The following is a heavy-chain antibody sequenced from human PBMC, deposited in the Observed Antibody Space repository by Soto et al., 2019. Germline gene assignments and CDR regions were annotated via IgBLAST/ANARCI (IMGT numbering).Heavy chain of an antibody. V-gene: IGHV4-39*01. CDR2: IYYSGST. CDR1: GGSISSSSYY. D-gene: IGHD6-19*01. J-gene: IGHJ5*02. Sequence: PSETLSLTCTVSGGSISSSSYYWGWIRQPPGKGLEWIGSIYYSGSTYYNPSLKSRVTISVDTSKNQFSLKLSSVTAADTAVYYCAKPLAVAAWFYPWGQGTLVTVSS. CDR3: AKPLAVAAWFYP.